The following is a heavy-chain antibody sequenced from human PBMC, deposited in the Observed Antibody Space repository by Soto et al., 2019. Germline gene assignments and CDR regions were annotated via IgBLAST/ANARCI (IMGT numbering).Heavy chain of an antibody. CDR2: ISAYNGNT. D-gene: IGHD3-10*01. Sequence: ASVKVSCKASGYTFTSYGISWVRQAPGQGLEWMGWISAYNGNTNYAQKLQGRVTMTTDTSTSTAYMELRSLRSDDTAVYYRARDPGWFGESRSQTGSYWGQGTLVTVSS. V-gene: IGHV1-18*01. CDR1: GYTFTSYG. CDR3: ARDPGWFGESRSQTGSY. J-gene: IGHJ4*02.